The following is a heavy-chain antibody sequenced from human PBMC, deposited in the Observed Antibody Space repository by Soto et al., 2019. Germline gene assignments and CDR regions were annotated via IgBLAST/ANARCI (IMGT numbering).Heavy chain of an antibody. J-gene: IGHJ4*02. CDR1: GFKFRSYN. Sequence: VRSLRLSCAASGFKFRSYNMNWVRQAPGKGLEWLSYISPSGGDIYSADSVKGGFTTSRDNAKNLLYLEMNRLRDEDTAMYYCTKGATAVTTVGDYWGQGTLVTVPS. CDR3: TKGATAVTTVGDY. D-gene: IGHD4-17*01. CDR2: ISPSGGDI. V-gene: IGHV3-21*05.